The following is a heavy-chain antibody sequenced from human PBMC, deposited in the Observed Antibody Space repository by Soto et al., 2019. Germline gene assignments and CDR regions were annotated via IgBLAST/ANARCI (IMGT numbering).Heavy chain of an antibody. CDR3: ARGGQAVAGTGVDY. CDR1: GFTVSSNY. CDR2: IYSGGST. V-gene: IGHV3-53*01. D-gene: IGHD6-19*01. J-gene: IGHJ4*02. Sequence: GGSLRLSCAASGFTVSSNYMSWVRQAPGKGLEWVSVIYSGGSTYCADSVKGRFTISRDNSKNTLYLQMNSLRAEDTAVYYCARGGQAVAGTGVDYWGQGTLVTVSS.